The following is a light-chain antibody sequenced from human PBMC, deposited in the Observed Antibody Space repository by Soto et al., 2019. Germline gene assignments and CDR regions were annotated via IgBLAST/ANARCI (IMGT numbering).Light chain of an antibody. CDR3: QQYDNWPPYT. J-gene: IGKJ2*01. V-gene: IGKV3-15*01. Sequence: EIVMTQSPATLSVSPGERATLSCRASRSVSSNLAWYQQKPGQAPRLLIYGASTRATGIPARFSGSGYGTEFTLTISSLQSEDFAVYYCQQYDNWPPYTFGQGTKLEI. CDR2: GAS. CDR1: RSVSSN.